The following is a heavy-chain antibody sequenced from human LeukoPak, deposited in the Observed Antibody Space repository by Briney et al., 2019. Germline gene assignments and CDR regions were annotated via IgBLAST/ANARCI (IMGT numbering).Heavy chain of an antibody. D-gene: IGHD3-22*01. CDR3: SRVSYYDSSGYSYGMDV. CDR2: TYHRSKWNN. Sequence: SQTLSLTCAISGDSVSSNSAAWNWVRQSPSRGLEWLGRTYHRSKWNNDYAVSVKSRITINPDTSKNQLSLELNSVTPDDTAVYYCSRVSYYDSSGYSYGMDVWGQGTTVTVSS. CDR1: GDSVSSNSAA. J-gene: IGHJ6*02. V-gene: IGHV6-1*01.